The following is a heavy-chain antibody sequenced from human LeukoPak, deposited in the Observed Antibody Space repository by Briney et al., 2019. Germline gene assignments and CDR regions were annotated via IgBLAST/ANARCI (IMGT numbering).Heavy chain of an antibody. V-gene: IGHV3-30*04. CDR2: ISYDGSNK. J-gene: IGHJ4*02. D-gene: IGHD3-22*01. CDR3: ARDPYYYDSSGYSGLDY. Sequence: GGSLRLSCAASGFTFSSYAMHWVRQAPGKGLEWVAVISYDGSNKYYADSVKGRFTISRDNSKNTLYLQMNSLRAEDTAVYYCARDPYYYDSSGYSGLDYWGQGTLVTVSS. CDR1: GFTFSSYA.